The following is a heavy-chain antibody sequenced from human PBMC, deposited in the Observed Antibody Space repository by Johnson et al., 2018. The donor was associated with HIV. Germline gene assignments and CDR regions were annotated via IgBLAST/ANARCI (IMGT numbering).Heavy chain of an antibody. CDR1: GFTFSSYA. CDR2: ISYEGNNK. CDR3: ARDRWLGDAFDI. Sequence: QVQLVESGGGVVQPGRSLRLSCAASGFTFSSYAMHWVRQAPGKGLEWVAVISYEGNNKYYADSVRGRFGLTRDNSKNTLYLQMNSLRVDDTAVYYCARDRWLGDAFDIWGQGTMVTVSS. J-gene: IGHJ3*02. V-gene: IGHV3-30*09. D-gene: IGHD6-19*01.